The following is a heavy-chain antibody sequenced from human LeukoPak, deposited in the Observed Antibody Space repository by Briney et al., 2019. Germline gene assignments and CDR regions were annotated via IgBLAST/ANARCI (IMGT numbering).Heavy chain of an antibody. CDR2: SNYGGST. D-gene: IGHD2-21*01. Sequence: PSQTLSLTCTVSGGSISIYFYSWIRQSPGKGLEWIGYSNYGGSTNYNPSLKSRVTISVDRSKNQFSLKVSSVTAADTAVYYCARGDCGGDCYYKTWGQGALVTVSS. J-gene: IGHJ5*02. CDR1: GGSISIYF. V-gene: IGHV4-59*01. CDR3: ARGDCGGDCYYKT.